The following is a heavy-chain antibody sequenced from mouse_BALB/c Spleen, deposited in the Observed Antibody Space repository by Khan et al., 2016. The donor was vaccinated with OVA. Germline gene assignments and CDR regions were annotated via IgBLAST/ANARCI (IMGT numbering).Heavy chain of an antibody. D-gene: IGHD1-3*01. J-gene: IGHJ2*01. CDR2: IWAGGST. V-gene: IGHV2-9*02. Sequence: QVQLKESGPGLVAPSQSLYITCTASGLSLTSSGVHWVRQPPGKGLEWLGVIWAGGSTNYNSALMSRLSISKDNSKSQVFLKMSSLQTDDTAMYYCARLEDIWGQGTTLTVSA. CDR3: ARLEDI. CDR1: GLSLTSSG.